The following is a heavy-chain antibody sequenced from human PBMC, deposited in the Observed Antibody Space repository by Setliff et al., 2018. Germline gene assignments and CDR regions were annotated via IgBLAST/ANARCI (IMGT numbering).Heavy chain of an antibody. CDR3: AKASHEFWSGNCRNWVEH. D-gene: IGHD3-3*01. CDR1: VFTFSCYG. V-gene: IGHV3-30*02. CDR2: IRYDGSSK. J-gene: IGHJ5*02. Sequence: GGSLRLSCAASVFTFSCYGLHWVRQAPGKGLGWVAFIRYDGSSKYYGDSVKGRFTISRDHSKNTLYLQMNSLRAEDTAVYDCAKASHEFWSGNCRNWVEHWGQGTLVTVSS.